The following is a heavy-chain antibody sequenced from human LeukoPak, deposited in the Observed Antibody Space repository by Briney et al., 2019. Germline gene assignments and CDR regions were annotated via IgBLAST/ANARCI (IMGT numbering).Heavy chain of an antibody. Sequence: SGGSLRLSCAASGFTFSTYGMHWVRQAPGKGLEWVAVISYDGSNKYYADSVKGRFTISRDNSKNTLYLQMNSLRAEDTAVYYCASSAMVTGSLDYWGQGTLVTVSS. CDR2: ISYDGSNK. J-gene: IGHJ4*02. CDR1: GFTFSTYG. CDR3: ASSAMVTGSLDY. V-gene: IGHV3-30*19. D-gene: IGHD5-18*01.